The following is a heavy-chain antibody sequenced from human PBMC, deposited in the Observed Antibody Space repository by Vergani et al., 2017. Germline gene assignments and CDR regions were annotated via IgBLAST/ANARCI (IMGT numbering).Heavy chain of an antibody. D-gene: IGHD2-2*01. CDR3: ARGRRIVVVPAADSKDFDY. CDR1: GGSFSGYY. J-gene: IGHJ4*02. CDR2: INHSGST. V-gene: IGHV4-34*01. Sequence: QVQLQQWGAGLLKPSETLSLTCAVYGGSFSGYYWSWIRQPPGKGLEWIGEINHSGSTNYNPSLKSRVTISVDTSKNQFSLKLSSVTAADTAVYYCARGRRIVVVPAADSKDFDYWGQGTLVTVSS.